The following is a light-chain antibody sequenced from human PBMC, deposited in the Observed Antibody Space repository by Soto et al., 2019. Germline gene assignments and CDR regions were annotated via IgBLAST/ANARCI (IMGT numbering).Light chain of an antibody. CDR2: AAS. V-gene: IGKV1-39*01. J-gene: IGKJ3*01. CDR1: QSISSY. Sequence: DIQMTQSPSSLSASAGDRVTITCRASQSISSYLNWYQQKPGKAPKFLIYAASSLQSGVPSRFSGSGSGTDFTLTISSLQPEDFATYYCQQSYNTPLTFGPGTKVDIK. CDR3: QQSYNTPLT.